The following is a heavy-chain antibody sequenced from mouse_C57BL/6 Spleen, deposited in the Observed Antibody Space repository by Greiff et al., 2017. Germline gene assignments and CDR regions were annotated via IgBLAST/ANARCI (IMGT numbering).Heavy chain of an antibody. CDR1: GYSFTGYY. CDR2: INPSTGGT. Sequence: VQLKESGPELVKPGASVKISCKASGYSFTGYYMNWVKQSPEKSLEWIGEINPSTGGTTYNQKFKAKATLTVDKSSSTAYMQLKSLTSEDSAVYYCARSGNYYGSSYWGQGTTLTVSS. D-gene: IGHD1-1*01. CDR3: ARSGNYYGSSY. J-gene: IGHJ2*01. V-gene: IGHV1-42*01.